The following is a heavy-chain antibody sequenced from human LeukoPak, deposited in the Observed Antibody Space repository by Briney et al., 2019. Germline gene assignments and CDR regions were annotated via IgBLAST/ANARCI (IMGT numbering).Heavy chain of an antibody. D-gene: IGHD5-24*01. V-gene: IGHV4-4*02. CDR1: GGSITSTNW. CDR2: VSLSGLT. Sequence: SGTLSLTCGVSGGSITSTNWWSWVRQPPGQGLEWIGEVSLSGLTNYNPSLSSRVIMALDTSKNHLSLHLTSVTAADTAVYYCARDPGDGYNPRGLDYWGQGTLVTVSS. CDR3: ARDPGDGYNPRGLDY. J-gene: IGHJ4*02.